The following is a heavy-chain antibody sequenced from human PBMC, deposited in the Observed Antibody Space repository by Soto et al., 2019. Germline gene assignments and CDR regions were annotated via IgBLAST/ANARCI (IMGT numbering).Heavy chain of an antibody. CDR3: ASGYYGSGSDGMDV. J-gene: IGHJ6*02. V-gene: IGHV1-18*01. CDR2: ISAYNGNT. D-gene: IGHD3-10*01. Sequence: ASVKVSCKASGYTFTSYAMHWVRQAPGQRLEWMGWISAYNGNTNYAQKLQGRVTMTTDTSTSTAYMELRSLRSDDTAVYYCASGYYGSGSDGMDVWGQGTTVTVSS. CDR1: GYTFTSYA.